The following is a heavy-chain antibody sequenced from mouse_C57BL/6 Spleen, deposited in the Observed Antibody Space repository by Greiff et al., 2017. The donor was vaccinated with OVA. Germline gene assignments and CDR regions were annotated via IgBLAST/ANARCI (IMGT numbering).Heavy chain of an antibody. Sequence: DVQLQESGAELVKPGASVKLSCTASGFNIKDYYMHWVKQRTEQGLEWIGRIDPEDGETKYAPKFQGKATITADTSSNTAYLQLSSLTSEDTAVYYCARGYYGSSHEGYFDVWGTGTTVTVSS. J-gene: IGHJ1*03. V-gene: IGHV14-2*01. CDR3: ARGYYGSSHEGYFDV. CDR1: GFNIKDYY. CDR2: IDPEDGET. D-gene: IGHD1-1*01.